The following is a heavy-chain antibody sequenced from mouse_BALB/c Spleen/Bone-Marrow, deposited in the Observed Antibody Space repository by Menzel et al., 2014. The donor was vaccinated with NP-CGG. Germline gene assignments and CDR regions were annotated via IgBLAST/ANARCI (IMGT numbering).Heavy chain of an antibody. CDR2: IWAGGST. Sequence: VQLVESGPGLVAPSQSLSITCTVSGFSLTSYGVHWVRQPPGKVLEWLGVIWAGGSTNYNSALMSRLSISKDNSKSQVFLKMNSLQTDDTAVYCCARGSYCEGAMDYWGQGTSVTVSS. V-gene: IGHV2-9*02. CDR1: GFSLTSYG. D-gene: IGHD1-1*01. CDR3: ARGSYCEGAMDY. J-gene: IGHJ4*01.